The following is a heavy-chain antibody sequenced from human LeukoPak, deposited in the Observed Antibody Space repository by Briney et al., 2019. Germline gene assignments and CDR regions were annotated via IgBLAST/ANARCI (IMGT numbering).Heavy chain of an antibody. CDR2: ISGSGGST. CDR1: GFIFSSYA. D-gene: IGHD3-3*01. CDR3: AKGGYYDFWSEYYFDY. J-gene: IGHJ4*02. Sequence: GGSLRLSCAASGFIFSSYAMSWVRQAPGKGLEWVSAISGSGGSTYYADSVKGRFTISRDNSKNTLYLQMNSLRAEDTAVYYCAKGGYYDFWSEYYFDYWGQGTLVTVSS. V-gene: IGHV3-23*01.